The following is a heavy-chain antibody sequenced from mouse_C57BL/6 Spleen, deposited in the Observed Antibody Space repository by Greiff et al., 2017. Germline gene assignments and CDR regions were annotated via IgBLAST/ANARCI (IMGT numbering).Heavy chain of an antibody. V-gene: IGHV1-22*01. CDR2: INPNNGGT. J-gene: IGHJ2*01. CDR3: ARGPITTVVEGGDY. CDR1: GYTFTDYN. Sequence: EVMLVESGPELVKPGASVKMSCKASGYTFTDYNMHWVKQSHGKSLEWIGYINPNNGGTSYNQKFKGKATLTVNKSSSTAYMELRSLTSEDSAVYYCARGPITTVVEGGDYWGQGTTLTVSS. D-gene: IGHD1-1*01.